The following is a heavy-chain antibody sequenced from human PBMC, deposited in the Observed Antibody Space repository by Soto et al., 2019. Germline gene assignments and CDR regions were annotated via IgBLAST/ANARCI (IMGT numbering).Heavy chain of an antibody. Sequence: ASVKVSCKASGYSFSTYDISWLRQAPGQGPEWMGRISPKNGNTNYAQSFQDRVTMTADTSSSTAYMELRGLRSDDTANYYCATSYDTGFDPWGQGTLVTVSS. J-gene: IGHJ5*02. CDR1: GYSFSTYD. CDR3: ATSYDTGFDP. CDR2: ISPKNGNT. D-gene: IGHD3-9*01. V-gene: IGHV1-18*04.